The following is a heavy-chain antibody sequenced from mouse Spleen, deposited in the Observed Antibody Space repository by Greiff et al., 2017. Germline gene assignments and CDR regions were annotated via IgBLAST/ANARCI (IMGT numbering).Heavy chain of an antibody. CDR3: ARHGGNLGELYFDY. CDR2: ISSGGGNT. J-gene: IGHJ2*01. Sequence: EVQLVESGGGLVKLGGSLKLSCAASGFTFSSYAMSWVRQTPEKRLEWVATISSGGGNTYYPDSVKGRFTISRDNAKNTLYLQMSSLKSEDTAMYYCARHGGNLGELYFDYWGQGTTLTVSS. CDR1: GFTFSSYA. V-gene: IGHV5-9-3*01.